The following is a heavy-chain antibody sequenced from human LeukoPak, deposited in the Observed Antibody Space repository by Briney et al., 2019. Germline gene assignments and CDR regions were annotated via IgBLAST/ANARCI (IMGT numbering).Heavy chain of an antibody. CDR1: GGSISSYY. V-gene: IGHV4-59*01. J-gene: IGHJ3*02. Sequence: PSETLSLTCTVSGGSISSYYWSWIRQPPGKGLEWIGYIYYSGSTNYNPSLKSRVTISVDTSKNQFSLKLSSVTAADTAVYYCARAVVVPAAAVGAFDIWGRGTMVTVSS. CDR3: ARAVVVPAAAVGAFDI. D-gene: IGHD2-2*01. CDR2: IYYSGST.